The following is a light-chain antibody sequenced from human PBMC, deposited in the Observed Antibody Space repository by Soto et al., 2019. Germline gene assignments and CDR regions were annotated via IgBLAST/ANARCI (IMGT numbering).Light chain of an antibody. V-gene: IGKV3-20*01. CDR3: XQYGSSPLT. CDR2: GAS. Sequence: EIVLTQSPGTLSLSPGERATLSCRASQSVSSSFLAWYQQKPGQAPRLLIYGASSRATGIPDRFSGSGSWTDXXLXXSXLEPEDVAXXXXXQYGSSPLTFGGGTKVEIK. CDR1: QSVSSSF. J-gene: IGKJ4*01.